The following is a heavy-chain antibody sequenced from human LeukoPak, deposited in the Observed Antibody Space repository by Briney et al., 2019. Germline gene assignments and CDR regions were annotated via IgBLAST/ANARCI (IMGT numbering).Heavy chain of an antibody. V-gene: IGHV4-30-2*01. CDR1: GASVSSIGYS. J-gene: IGHJ3*02. Sequence: SQTLSLTCGVSGASVSSIGYSWSWIRQPPGRGLEWIGYIYQSGSASYNPSLQSRVTISIDKSKSQFSLNLNSVTAADTAVYYCARNSYYDNSGEGAFDIWGQGTMVTVSS. CDR3: ARNSYYDNSGEGAFDI. CDR2: IYQSGSA. D-gene: IGHD3-22*01.